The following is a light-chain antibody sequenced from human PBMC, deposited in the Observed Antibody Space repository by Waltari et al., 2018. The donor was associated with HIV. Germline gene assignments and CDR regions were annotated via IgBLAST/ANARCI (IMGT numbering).Light chain of an antibody. CDR3: ASFLGDNTIV. V-gene: IGLV2-14*03. Sequence: SAVTQPASVPGLPGQSITISCSGYDSDFGIYNFLSWYQQFPGEPPKLILYDVDSRASGISHRFSGSKSANTASLTISALRAEDEGHYYCASFLGDNTIVFGGGTKVTVL. J-gene: IGLJ2*01. CDR1: DSDFGIYNF. CDR2: DVD.